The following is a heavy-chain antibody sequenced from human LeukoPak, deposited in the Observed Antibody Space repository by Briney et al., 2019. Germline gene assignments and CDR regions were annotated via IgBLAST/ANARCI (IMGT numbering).Heavy chain of an antibody. D-gene: IGHD1-14*01. J-gene: IGHJ4*02. Sequence: GGSLRLSCAASGFTFSSYGMSWVRQAPGKGLEWVSSVNSVGSTYYADSVKGRFTVSRDNSKNTVYLQMNSLTVEDTAIYFCAKDYTWRPQPSVFNYWGQGTLVTASS. CDR2: VNSVGST. V-gene: IGHV3-23*01. CDR1: GFTFSSYG. CDR3: AKDYTWRPQPSVFNY.